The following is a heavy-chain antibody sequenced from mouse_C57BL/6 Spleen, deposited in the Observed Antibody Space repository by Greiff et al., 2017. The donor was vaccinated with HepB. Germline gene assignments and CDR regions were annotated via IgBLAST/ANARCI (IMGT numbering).Heavy chain of an antibody. Sequence: QVQLKQSGPELVKPGASVKISCKASGYAFSSSWMNWVKQRPGKGLEWIGRIYPGDGDTNYNGKFKGKATLTADKSSSTAYMQLSSLTSEDSAVYFCARSGGLRDFDYWGQGTTLTVSS. D-gene: IGHD1-1*01. CDR3: ARSGGLRDFDY. CDR1: GYAFSSSW. J-gene: IGHJ2*01. CDR2: IYPGDGDT. V-gene: IGHV1-82*01.